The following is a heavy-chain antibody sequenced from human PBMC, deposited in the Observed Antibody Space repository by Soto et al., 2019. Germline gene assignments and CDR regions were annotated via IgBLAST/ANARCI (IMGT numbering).Heavy chain of an antibody. Sequence: PSETLSLTCAVYGGSFSGYYWSWIRQPPGKGLEWIGEINHSGSTNYNPSLKSRVTISVDTSKNQFSLKLSSVTAADTAVYYCARGRAAPRVYYYYMDVWGKGTTVTVSS. CDR2: INHSGST. CDR3: ARGRAAPRVYYYYMDV. D-gene: IGHD6-6*01. V-gene: IGHV4-34*01. CDR1: GGSFSGYY. J-gene: IGHJ6*03.